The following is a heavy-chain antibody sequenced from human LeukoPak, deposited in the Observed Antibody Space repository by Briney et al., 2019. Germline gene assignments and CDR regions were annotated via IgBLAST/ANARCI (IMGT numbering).Heavy chain of an antibody. CDR1: GGSISSYY. J-gene: IGHJ4*02. Sequence: SETLSLTCTVSGGSISSYYWSWIRQPAGKGLEWIGRFYASGSTKYNPSLKSRVTISVDTSKNQFSLKLSSVTAADTAVYYCARERGYSGYDSPYYFDYWGQGTLVTVSS. D-gene: IGHD5-12*01. CDR3: ARERGYSGYDSPYYFDY. CDR2: FYASGST. V-gene: IGHV4-4*07.